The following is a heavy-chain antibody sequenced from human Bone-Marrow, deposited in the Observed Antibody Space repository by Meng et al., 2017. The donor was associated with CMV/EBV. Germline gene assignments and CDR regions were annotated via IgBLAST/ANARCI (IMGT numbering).Heavy chain of an antibody. CDR1: GYTFTGYY. D-gene: IGHD3-16*01. CDR3: ASFYGFGYYYYGRDV. J-gene: IGHJ6*02. V-gene: IGHV1-2*02. CDR2: INPNSGGS. Sequence: ASVKVSCKASGYTFTGYYMHWVRQAPGQGLEWMGWINPNSGGSNYAQKFQGRVTMTRDTSISTAYMELSRLRSDDTAVYYCASFYGFGYYYYGRDVWGQGNTVNVAS.